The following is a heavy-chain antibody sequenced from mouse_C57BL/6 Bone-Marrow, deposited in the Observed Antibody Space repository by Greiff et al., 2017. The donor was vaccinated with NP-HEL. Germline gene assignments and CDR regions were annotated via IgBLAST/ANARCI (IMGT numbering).Heavy chain of an antibody. J-gene: IGHJ4*01. V-gene: IGHV1-82*01. D-gene: IGHD1-1*01. CDR1: GYAFSSSW. Sequence: QVQLQQSGPELVKPGASVKISCKASGYAFSSSWMNWVKQRPGKGLEWIGRIYPGDGDTNYNGKFKGTATLTADKSSSTAYMQLSSLTSEDSAVYFCARFFTTVVADYYAIDYWGQGTSVTVSS. CDR3: ARFFTTVVADYYAIDY. CDR2: IYPGDGDT.